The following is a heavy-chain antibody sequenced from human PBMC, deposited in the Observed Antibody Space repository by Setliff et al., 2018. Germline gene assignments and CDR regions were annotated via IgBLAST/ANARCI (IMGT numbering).Heavy chain of an antibody. V-gene: IGHV1-3*04. CDR1: GYTFSANA. CDR3: ARGSRGFDY. Sequence: GASVNVSCKASGYTFSANAIHWVRQAPGQRLEWMGFIYTDNGNTKYSKNFQDRVAITRDTSASTAYMELSSLSSEDTAVYFCARGSRGFDYWGQGALVTVSS. CDR2: IYTDNGNT. J-gene: IGHJ4*02.